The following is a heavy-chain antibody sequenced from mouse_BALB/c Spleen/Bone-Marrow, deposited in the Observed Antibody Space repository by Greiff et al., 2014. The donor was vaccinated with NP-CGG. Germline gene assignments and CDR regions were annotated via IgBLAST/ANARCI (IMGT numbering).Heavy chain of an antibody. D-gene: IGHD2-1*01. V-gene: IGHV1S135*01. Sequence: VQLQQPGPELVKPGASVKVSCKASGYVFTSYNMYWVKQSHGKSLEWIGYIEPYNGGTSYNQKFKGKAILTVDKSSSTAYMYLNSLTSEDSAVYYCASGNWAYWGQGTLVTVSA. J-gene: IGHJ3*01. CDR2: IEPYNGGT. CDR3: ASGNWAY. CDR1: GYVFTSYN.